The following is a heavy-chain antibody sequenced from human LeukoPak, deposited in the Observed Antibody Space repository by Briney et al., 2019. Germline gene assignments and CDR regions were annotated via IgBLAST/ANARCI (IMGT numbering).Heavy chain of an antibody. J-gene: IGHJ5*02. V-gene: IGHV1-69*05. CDR2: IIPIFGTA. CDR1: GGTFSSYA. D-gene: IGHD2/OR15-2a*01. CDR3: ARSLNSWFDP. Sequence: ASVKVSCKASGGTFSSYAISWVRPAPGQGLEWMGGIIPIFGTANYAQKFQGRVTITTDESTSTAYMELSSLRSEDTAVYYCARSLNSWFDPWGQGTLVTVSS.